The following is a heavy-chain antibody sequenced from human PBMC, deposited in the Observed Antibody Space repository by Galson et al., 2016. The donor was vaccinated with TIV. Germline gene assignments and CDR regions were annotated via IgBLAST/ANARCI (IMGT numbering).Heavy chain of an antibody. V-gene: IGHV1-18*01. CDR1: GYSFINYY. CDR2: ISGYNDNT. D-gene: IGHD4-23*01. J-gene: IGHJ4*02. CDR3: ARVVGTVITQKSFDF. Sequence: SVKVSRKASGYSFINYYITWVRQAPGQGLEWMGWISGYNDNTNYTLKFQGRLTMTTDTYTSTSYMELRSLRSDDTAVYYCARVVGTVITQKSFDFWGQGTPVIVSS.